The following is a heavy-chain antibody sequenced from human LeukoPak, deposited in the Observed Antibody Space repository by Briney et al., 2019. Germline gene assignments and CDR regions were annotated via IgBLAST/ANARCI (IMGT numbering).Heavy chain of an antibody. V-gene: IGHV1-8*01. Sequence: ASVKLSCKASGYTFTSYDINWVRQATGQGLEWMGWMNPNSGNTGYAQKFQGRVTMTRNTSISTAYMELSSLRSEATAVYYCARALSWSDGPYYFDYWGQGTLVTVSS. D-gene: IGHD1-26*01. CDR1: GYTFTSYD. J-gene: IGHJ4*02. CDR2: MNPNSGNT. CDR3: ARALSWSDGPYYFDY.